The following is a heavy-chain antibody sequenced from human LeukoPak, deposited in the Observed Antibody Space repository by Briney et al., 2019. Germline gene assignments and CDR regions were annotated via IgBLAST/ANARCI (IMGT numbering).Heavy chain of an antibody. Sequence: ASVKVSCKASGYTFTGYYMHWVRQAPGQGLEWMGWINPNSGGTNYAQKFQGRVTMTRDTSISTAYMELSRLRSDDTAVYYCARAESSHILTGYYTGYYFDYWGQGTLVTVSS. CDR1: GYTFTGYY. V-gene: IGHV1-2*02. CDR3: ARAESSHILTGYYTGYYFDY. CDR2: INPNSGGT. D-gene: IGHD3-9*01. J-gene: IGHJ4*02.